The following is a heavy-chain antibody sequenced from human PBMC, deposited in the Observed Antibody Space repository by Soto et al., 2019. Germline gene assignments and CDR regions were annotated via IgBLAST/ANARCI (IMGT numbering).Heavy chain of an antibody. CDR3: AREGSYSAYNFAHGIQLWSFDF. J-gene: IGHJ4*02. CDR1: GGSINTFY. D-gene: IGHD5-12*01. CDR2: ILSSGST. Sequence: SETLSLTCTVSGGSINTFYWSWVRRPAGKGLEWIGRILSSGSTSFNPSLESRVAMSVDTSKNHFSLNLSSVTAADMAVYYCAREGSYSAYNFAHGIQLWSFDFWGQGALVTVSS. V-gene: IGHV4-4*07.